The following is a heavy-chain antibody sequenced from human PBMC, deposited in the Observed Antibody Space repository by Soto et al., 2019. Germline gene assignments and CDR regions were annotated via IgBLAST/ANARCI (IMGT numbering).Heavy chain of an antibody. CDR2: INAGNGNT. Sequence: ASVKVSCTESGYTFRSHAMHWVRQAPGQRLEWMGWINAGNGNTKYSQKFQGRVTITRDTSASTAYMELSSLRSEDTAVYYCARDRSASSAWYNYWGQGTLVTVSS. J-gene: IGHJ4*02. D-gene: IGHD6-13*01. CDR1: GYTFRSHA. V-gene: IGHV1-3*01. CDR3: ARDRSASSAWYNY.